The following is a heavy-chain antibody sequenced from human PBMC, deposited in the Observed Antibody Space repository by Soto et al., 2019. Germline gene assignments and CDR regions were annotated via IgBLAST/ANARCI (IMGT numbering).Heavy chain of an antibody. J-gene: IGHJ6*02. D-gene: IGHD2-21*01. V-gene: IGHV3-74*01. Sequence: PGGSLRLSCAASGFTFSSYWMHWVRQAPGKGLVWVSRINSDGSSTSYADSVKGRFTISRDNAKNTLYLQMNSLRAEDTAVYYCARDKDLGPVAGRYYGMDVWGQGTTVTVSS. CDR3: ARDKDLGPVAGRYYGMDV. CDR1: GFTFSSYW. CDR2: INSDGSST.